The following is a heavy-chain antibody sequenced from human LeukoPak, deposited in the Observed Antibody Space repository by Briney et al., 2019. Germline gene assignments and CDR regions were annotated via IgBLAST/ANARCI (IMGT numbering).Heavy chain of an antibody. V-gene: IGHV4-38-2*02. Sequence: SETLSLTCTVSGYSISSGYYWGWIRQPPGKGLEWIGYIYHSGSTYYNPSLKSRVTISVDTSKNQFSLKLTSVTAADTAVYYCARHFRPEAVGATRGFDYWGQGTLVTVSS. D-gene: IGHD1-26*01. CDR3: ARHFRPEAVGATRGFDY. J-gene: IGHJ4*02. CDR1: GYSISSGYY. CDR2: IYHSGST.